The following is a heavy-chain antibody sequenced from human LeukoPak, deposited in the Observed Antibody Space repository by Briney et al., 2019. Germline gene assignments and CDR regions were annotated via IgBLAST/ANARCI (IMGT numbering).Heavy chain of an antibody. CDR3: ARALPAASHTSFDY. D-gene: IGHD2-2*01. CDR2: IYSDDST. J-gene: IGHJ4*02. CDR1: GFTVSSNY. Sequence: PGGSLRLSCAASGFTVSSNYMSWVRQAPGKGLEWVSIIYSDDSTYYADSVKGRFTISRDISKNTLYLQMNSLRAEDTAVFYCARALPAASHTSFDYWSQGTLVTVSS. V-gene: IGHV3-66*01.